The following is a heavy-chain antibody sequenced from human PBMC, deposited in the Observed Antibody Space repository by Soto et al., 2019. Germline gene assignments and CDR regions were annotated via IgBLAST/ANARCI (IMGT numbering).Heavy chain of an antibody. CDR3: ARVTMIVPSPPPFDY. J-gene: IGHJ4*02. Sequence: GASVKVSCKASGYTFTSYAMHWVRQAPGQRLEWMGWINAGNGNTKYSQKFQGRVTITRDTSASTAYMELSSLRSEDTAVYYCARVTMIVPSPPPFDYWGQGTLVTVSS. V-gene: IGHV1-3*01. CDR1: GYTFTSYA. CDR2: INAGNGNT. D-gene: IGHD3-22*01.